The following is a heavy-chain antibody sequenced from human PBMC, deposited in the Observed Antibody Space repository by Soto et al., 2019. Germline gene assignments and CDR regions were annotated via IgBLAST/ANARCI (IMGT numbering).Heavy chain of an antibody. CDR3: GRQASYRQGGGGWLDP. D-gene: IGHD3-16*01. V-gene: IGHV3-13*01. CDR1: GFTFSASD. J-gene: IGHJ5*02. CDR2: IGTLHDT. Sequence: EVQLVESGGGSVQPGGSLGLSCAASGFTFSASDMHWVRQTTGGGLEWVAAIGTLHDTYYPDSVKGRFTISRDNSRNSLKLQMNSLRAGGAGVYYWGRQASYRQGGGGWLDPWGQGTLVTVSS.